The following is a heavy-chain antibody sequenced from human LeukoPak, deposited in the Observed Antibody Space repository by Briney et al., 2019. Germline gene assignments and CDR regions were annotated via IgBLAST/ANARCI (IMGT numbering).Heavy chain of an antibody. CDR3: ARDRHIAAAVYYYHMDV. V-gene: IGHV1-18*01. J-gene: IGHJ6*03. D-gene: IGHD6-13*01. Sequence: ASVKVSCKASGYTFTSYIISWVRQAPGQGLEWVGWINAYNGNTDYAQRVQGRVTMTTDTSTSTAYMELRSLRSDDTAVYYCARDRHIAAAVYYYHMDVWGKGTPVTVSS. CDR1: GYTFTSYI. CDR2: INAYNGNT.